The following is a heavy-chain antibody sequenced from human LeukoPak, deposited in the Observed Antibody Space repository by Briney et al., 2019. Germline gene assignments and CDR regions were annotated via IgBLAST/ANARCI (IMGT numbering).Heavy chain of an antibody. CDR3: ARADYGGYFDY. CDR1: GGSFSGYY. Sequence: SETLSLACAVYGGSFSGYYWSWIRQPPGKGLEWIGEINHSGSTNYNPSLKSRVTISVDTSKNQFSLKLSSVTAADTAVYYCARADYGGYFDYWGQGTLVTVSS. D-gene: IGHD4-23*01. V-gene: IGHV4-34*01. CDR2: INHSGST. J-gene: IGHJ4*02.